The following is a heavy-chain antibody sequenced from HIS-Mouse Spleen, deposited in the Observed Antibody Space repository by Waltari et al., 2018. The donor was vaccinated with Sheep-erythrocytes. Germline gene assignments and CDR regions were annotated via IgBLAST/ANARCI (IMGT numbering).Heavy chain of an antibody. CDR3: AKVRTVNYWYFDL. D-gene: IGHD1-1*01. J-gene: IGHJ2*01. V-gene: IGHV3-30*18. CDR2: ISDDGSNK. CDR1: GFTFSSYG. Sequence: QVQLVESGGGVLQPGRSLRLSCAASGFTFSSYGMHWVRQAPGKGVEWVAVISDDGSNKYYADSVKGRFTISRDNSKNTLYLQMNSLRAEDTAVYYCAKVRTVNYWYFDLWGRGTLVTVSS.